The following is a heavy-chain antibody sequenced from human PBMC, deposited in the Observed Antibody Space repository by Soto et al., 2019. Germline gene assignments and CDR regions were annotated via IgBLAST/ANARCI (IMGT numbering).Heavy chain of an antibody. D-gene: IGHD4-17*01. CDR2: THYSGSN. Sequence: QVQLQESGPGLVKPSETLSLTCTVSGDSIRSYWWSWLRQPPGKGLEWIGYTHYSGSNSYSPSIKSRLTMSVDASKNQCSMRLKSVTAADTAVYYCARFFGDYVFYDLWGQGTLVTVSP. V-gene: IGHV4-59*01. CDR1: GDSIRSYW. J-gene: IGHJ5*02. CDR3: ARFFGDYVFYDL.